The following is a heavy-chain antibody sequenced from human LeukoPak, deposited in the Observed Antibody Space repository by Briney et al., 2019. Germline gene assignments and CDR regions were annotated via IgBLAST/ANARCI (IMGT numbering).Heavy chain of an antibody. CDR3: AKVTYAYGDPYYYGMDV. Sequence: GGSLRLSCAASGFTFSSYGMHWVRQAPGKGLEWVAFIRYDGSNKYYADSVKGRFTISRDNSKNTLYLQMNSLRAEDTAVYYCAKVTYAYGDPYYYGMDVWGQGTTVTVSS. D-gene: IGHD4-17*01. J-gene: IGHJ6*02. CDR2: IRYDGSNK. V-gene: IGHV3-30*02. CDR1: GFTFSSYG.